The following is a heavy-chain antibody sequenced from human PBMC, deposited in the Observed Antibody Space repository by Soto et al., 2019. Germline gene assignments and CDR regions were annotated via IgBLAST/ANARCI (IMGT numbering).Heavy chain of an antibody. D-gene: IGHD2-15*01. V-gene: IGHV4-59*01. CDR1: GGSISSYY. CDR2: IYYSGST. J-gene: IGHJ5*02. Sequence: SETLSLTCTVSGGSISSYYWSWIRQPPGKGLEWIGYIYYSGSTNYNPSLKSRVTISVDTSKNQFSLKLSSVTAADTAVYYCARIKELGYCSGGSCSPEGRFDPWGQGTLVNVSS. CDR3: ARIKELGYCSGGSCSPEGRFDP.